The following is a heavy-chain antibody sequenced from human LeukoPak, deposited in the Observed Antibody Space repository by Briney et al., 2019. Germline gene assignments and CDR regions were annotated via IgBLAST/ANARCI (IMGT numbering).Heavy chain of an antibody. CDR3: ARGRPVDSSGSHLGY. CDR1: GGSFSGYY. J-gene: IGHJ4*02. V-gene: IGHV4-34*01. D-gene: IGHD3-22*01. Sequence: SETLSLTCAVYGGSFSGYYWSWIRQPPGKGLEWIGEINHSGSTNYNPFLKSRVTISVDTSKNQFSLKLSSVTAADTAVYYCARGRPVDSSGSHLGYWGQGTLVTVSS. CDR2: INHSGST.